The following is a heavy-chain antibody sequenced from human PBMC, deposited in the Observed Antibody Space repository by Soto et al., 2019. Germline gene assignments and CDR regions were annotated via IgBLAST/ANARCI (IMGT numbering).Heavy chain of an antibody. CDR2: IYYSGST. CDR1: GGSISGSSYY. Sequence: SETLSFTCTVSGGSISGSSYYWGWIRQPPGKGLEWIGSIYYSGSTYYNPSLKSRVTISVDTSKNQFSLKLSSVTAADTAVYYCARPVITMVRGGDYYYGMDVWGQGTTVTVSS. D-gene: IGHD3-10*01. CDR3: ARPVITMVRGGDYYYGMDV. V-gene: IGHV4-39*01. J-gene: IGHJ6*02.